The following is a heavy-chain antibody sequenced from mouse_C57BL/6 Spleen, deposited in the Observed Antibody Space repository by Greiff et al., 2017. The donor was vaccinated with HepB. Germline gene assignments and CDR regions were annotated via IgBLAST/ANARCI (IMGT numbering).Heavy chain of an antibody. CDR2: IDTANGNT. CDR1: GFTIKSND. J-gene: IGHJ2*01. V-gene: IGHV14-3*01. Sequence: EVQLQQSVADLVKPGGSVKFSCAASGFTIKSNDMPWVKQRPDQGLEWIGSIDTANGNTKYAPKFKGKATITADTSSNTAYLQLSSLTSEDTAIYYCADDGYYAFDYWGQGTTLTVSS. D-gene: IGHD2-3*01. CDR3: ADDGYYAFDY.